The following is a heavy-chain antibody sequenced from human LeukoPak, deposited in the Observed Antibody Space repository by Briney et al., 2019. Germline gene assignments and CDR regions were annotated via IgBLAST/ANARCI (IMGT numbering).Heavy chain of an antibody. V-gene: IGHV3-48*01. Sequence: GGSLRLSCAASGFTFSSYSMNWVRQAPGKGLKWISYISSDSSTIYYADSVKGRFTISRDNSKNTLYLQMNSLRAEDTAVYYCARVPGRGKQQWLVRGLYYYYYMDVWGKGTTVTISS. CDR3: ARVPGRGKQQWLVRGLYYYYYMDV. CDR1: GFTFSSYS. J-gene: IGHJ6*03. D-gene: IGHD6-19*01. CDR2: ISSDSSTI.